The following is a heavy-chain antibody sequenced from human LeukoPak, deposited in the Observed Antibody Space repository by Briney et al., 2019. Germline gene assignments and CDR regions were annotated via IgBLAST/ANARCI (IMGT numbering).Heavy chain of an antibody. CDR2: ISSSSSYI. CDR3: ARNYGGWTFYYYYYMDV. Sequence: PGGSLRLSCAASGFTFSSYSMNWVRQAPGKGLEWVSSISSSSSYIYYADSVKGRFTVSRDNAKNSLYLQMNSLRAEDTAVYYCARNYGGWTFYYYYYMDVWGKGTTVTVSS. D-gene: IGHD4-23*01. CDR1: GFTFSSYS. J-gene: IGHJ6*03. V-gene: IGHV3-21*01.